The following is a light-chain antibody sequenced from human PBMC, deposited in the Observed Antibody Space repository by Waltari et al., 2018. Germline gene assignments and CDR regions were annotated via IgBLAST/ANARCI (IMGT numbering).Light chain of an antibody. J-gene: IGKJ1*01. V-gene: IGKV3-20*01. CDR1: QSVSRA. CDR3: QHYVKLPVT. CDR2: GAS. Sequence: EIVLTQSPGTLSLSPGERATLSCRASQSVSRALAWYQQKPGQAPRLRIYGASTRATGVPDRFSGSWSGTDFSLTISSLDPEDFAVYYCQHYVKLPVTYGQGTKVEI.